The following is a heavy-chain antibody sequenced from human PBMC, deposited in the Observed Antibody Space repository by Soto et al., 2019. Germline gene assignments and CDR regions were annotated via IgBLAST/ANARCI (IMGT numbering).Heavy chain of an antibody. CDR2: ISYDGSYK. CDR1: GFTFSNFD. Sequence: PGGSLRLSCAASGFTFSNFDMHWVRQAPGKGLEWVAVISYDGSYKFHADSVKGRFTISRDNSKNTLYLQMNSLRPEDTAVYCCAKDQCSGGTCYPDYWGQGTLVTVSS. CDR3: AKDQCSGGTCYPDY. D-gene: IGHD2-15*01. V-gene: IGHV3-30*18. J-gene: IGHJ4*02.